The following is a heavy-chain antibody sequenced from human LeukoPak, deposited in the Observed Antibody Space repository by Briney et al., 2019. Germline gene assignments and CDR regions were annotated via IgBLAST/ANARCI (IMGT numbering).Heavy chain of an antibody. CDR2: IDHIGRT. CDR1: GGSLRGYY. V-gene: IGHV4-34*01. CDR3: ARPGACSSTTCTGYMHI. J-gene: IGHJ6*03. Sequence: SQTLPLTCAVYGGSLRGYYWSWIRQSPGMGLEWIGKIDHIGRTYYTPSLKSRVTISVDTSKNQFSLKLNSVTAADSAVYYCARPGACSSTTCTGYMHIWGKGTTVTVSS. D-gene: IGHD6-13*01.